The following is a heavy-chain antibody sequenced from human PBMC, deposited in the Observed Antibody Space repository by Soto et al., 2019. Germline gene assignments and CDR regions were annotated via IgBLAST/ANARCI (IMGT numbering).Heavy chain of an antibody. D-gene: IGHD6-13*01. Sequence: SETLSLTCTVSGGSISTYYWSWIRQPPGKGLEWIGHIYYSGTTNYSPSLKSRVTISVDTSQNQFSLKLSSVTAADTAVYYCARQIAAAPYYFLYWGQGILVTVSS. CDR3: ARQIAAAPYYFLY. V-gene: IGHV4-59*08. CDR1: GGSISTYY. CDR2: IYYSGTT. J-gene: IGHJ4*02.